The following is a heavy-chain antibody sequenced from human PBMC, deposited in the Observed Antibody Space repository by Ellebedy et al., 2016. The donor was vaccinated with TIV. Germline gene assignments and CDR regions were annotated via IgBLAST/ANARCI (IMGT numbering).Heavy chain of an antibody. J-gene: IGHJ4*02. D-gene: IGHD6-19*01. CDR2: IRYDRSNE. Sequence: PGGSLRLSCAASGFTFSSFGMHWVRQAPGKGLEWVALIRYDRSNEYYADSVKGRFTISRDNSKKTLYLHMNRLGAEDTAVYYCAKDKDSGGYPYYFDYWGQGTLVAVSS. V-gene: IGHV3-30*02. CDR1: GFTFSSFG. CDR3: AKDKDSGGYPYYFDY.